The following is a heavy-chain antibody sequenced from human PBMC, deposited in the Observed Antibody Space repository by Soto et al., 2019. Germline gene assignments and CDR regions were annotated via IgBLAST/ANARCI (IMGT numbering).Heavy chain of an antibody. V-gene: IGHV3-49*04. Sequence: SLRLSCTASGFTFGDYAMSWVRQAPGKGLEWVGFIRSKAYGGTTEYAASVKGRFTISRDDSKSIAYLQMNSLKTEDTAVYYCTRDRAGYSYYYYYYGMDVWGQGTTVTVSS. CDR2: IRSKAYGGTT. J-gene: IGHJ6*02. CDR1: GFTFGDYA. D-gene: IGHD5-18*01. CDR3: TRDRAGYSYYYYYYGMDV.